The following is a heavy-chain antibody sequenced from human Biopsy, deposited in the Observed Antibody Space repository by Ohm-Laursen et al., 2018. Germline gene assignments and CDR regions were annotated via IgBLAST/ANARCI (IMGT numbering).Heavy chain of an antibody. V-gene: IGHV3-23*01. D-gene: IGHD2-15*01. Sequence: SLRLSCTASGFTFSSYVMSWVRQAPGKGLELVSTISGSGSTTYYADSVKGRFTIPRDNSKNTLYLQMNSLRAEDTAVYYCAKDHCSGGTCYSDGPVFDFWGQGTLVTVSS. CDR1: GFTFSSYV. J-gene: IGHJ4*02. CDR3: AKDHCSGGTCYSDGPVFDF. CDR2: ISGSGSTT.